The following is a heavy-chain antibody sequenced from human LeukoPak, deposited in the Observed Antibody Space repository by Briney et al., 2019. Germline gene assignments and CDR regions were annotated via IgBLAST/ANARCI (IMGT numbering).Heavy chain of an antibody. J-gene: IGHJ4*02. D-gene: IGHD6-13*01. CDR1: GFTLGDYT. CDR2: IRSKAYGRTT. CDR3: TRFYSESSSWALDY. V-gene: IGHV3-49*04. Sequence: GSLRLSCIVSGFTLGDYTMSWVRQAPGKWRGWVGLIRSKAYGRTTEYAASVKGRFTISRDDSKTIAYLQMNSLKTEDTGVYYCTRFYSESSSWALDYWGQGTLVTVSS.